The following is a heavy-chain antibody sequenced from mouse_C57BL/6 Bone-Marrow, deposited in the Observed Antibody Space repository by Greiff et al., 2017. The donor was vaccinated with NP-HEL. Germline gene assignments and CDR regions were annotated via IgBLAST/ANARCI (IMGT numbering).Heavy chain of an antibody. Sequence: QVQLQQPGAELVRPGTSVKLSCKASGYTFTSYWMHWVKQRPGQGLEWIGVIDPSDSYTNYNQKFKGKATLTVDPSSSTAYMQLSSLTSEDSAVYYCAKGPFAYWGQGTLVTVSA. J-gene: IGHJ3*01. V-gene: IGHV1-59*01. CDR3: AKGPFAY. CDR1: GYTFTSYW. CDR2: IDPSDSYT. D-gene: IGHD3-3*01.